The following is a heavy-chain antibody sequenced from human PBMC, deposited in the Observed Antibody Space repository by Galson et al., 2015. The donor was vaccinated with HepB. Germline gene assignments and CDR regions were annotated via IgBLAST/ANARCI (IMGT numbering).Heavy chain of an antibody. V-gene: IGHV1-69*04. J-gene: IGHJ4*02. CDR1: GGTFSSYA. Sequence: SVKVSCKASGGTFSSYAISWVRQAPGQGLEWMGRIIPILGIANYAQKFQGRVTITADKSTSTAYMELSSLRSEDTAVYYCARQKGYYDFWSRPFDYWGQGTLVTVSS. CDR2: IIPILGIA. CDR3: ARQKGYYDFWSRPFDY. D-gene: IGHD3-3*01.